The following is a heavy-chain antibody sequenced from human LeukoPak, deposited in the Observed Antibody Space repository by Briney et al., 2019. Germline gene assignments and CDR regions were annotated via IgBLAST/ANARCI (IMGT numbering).Heavy chain of an antibody. J-gene: IGHJ5*02. CDR2: INHSGST. V-gene: IGHV4-34*01. D-gene: IGHD2-2*01. CDR1: GGSISSYY. Sequence: SETLSLTCTVSGGSISSYYWSWIRQPPGKGLEWIGEINHSGSTNYNPSLKSRVTISVDTSKNQFSLKLSSVTAADTAVYYCAREALVPAAMRHWFDPWGQGTLVTVSS. CDR3: AREALVPAAMRHWFDP.